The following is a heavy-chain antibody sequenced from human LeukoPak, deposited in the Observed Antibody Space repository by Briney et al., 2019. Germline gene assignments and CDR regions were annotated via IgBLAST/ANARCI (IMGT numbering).Heavy chain of an antibody. CDR3: ARPYYYDSRIDP. V-gene: IGHV4-30-4*01. CDR1: GGSISSGDYY. Sequence: SETLSLTCTVSGGSISSGDYYWSWIRQPPGKGLKWIAYMYYSGSTYYNPSLKSRVTMSADTSKNQLSLKLSSVTAADTAVYYCARPYYYDSRIDPWGQGILVTVSS. J-gene: IGHJ5*02. D-gene: IGHD3-22*01. CDR2: MYYSGST.